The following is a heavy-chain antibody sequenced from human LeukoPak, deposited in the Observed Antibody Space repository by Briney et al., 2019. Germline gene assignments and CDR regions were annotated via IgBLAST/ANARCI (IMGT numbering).Heavy chain of an antibody. J-gene: IGHJ3*02. V-gene: IGHV4-39*07. CDR1: GGSISSSSYY. D-gene: IGHD3-22*01. Sequence: SETLSLTCTVSGGSISSSSYYWGWIRQPPGKGLEWIGSIYYSGSTYYNPSLKSRVTISVDTSKNQFSLKLSSVTAADTAVYYCASGMPYYYDSSGYYYAFDIWGQGTMVTVSS. CDR3: ASGMPYYYDSSGYYYAFDI. CDR2: IYYSGST.